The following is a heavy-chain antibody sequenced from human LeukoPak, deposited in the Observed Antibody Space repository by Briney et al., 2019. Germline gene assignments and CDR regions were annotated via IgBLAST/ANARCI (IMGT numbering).Heavy chain of an antibody. CDR1: GYSFTNYW. V-gene: IGHV5-51*01. CDR2: IYPGDSDT. J-gene: IGHJ4*02. CDR3: ARLRSNFHFDY. Sequence: GESLKISCKSSGYSFTNYWIGWVRQMPGKGLEGMGIIYPGDSDTRYSPSFQGQVTISADKSISTAYLQWSSLKASDTAIYYCARLRSNFHFDYWGQGTLVTVSS.